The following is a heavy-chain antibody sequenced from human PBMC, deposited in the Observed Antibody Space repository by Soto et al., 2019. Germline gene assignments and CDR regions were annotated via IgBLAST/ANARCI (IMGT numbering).Heavy chain of an antibody. D-gene: IGHD3-10*01. V-gene: IGHV4-39*01. Sequence: QLQLQESGPGLVKPSETLSLTCTVSGGSISSSSYYWGWIRQPPGKGLEWIGSIHYSGSTYYNPSLKSRVTISVDTSKNQFSLKLSSVTAADTAVYYCATLWFGEGNYWGQGTLVTVSS. CDR1: GGSISSSSYY. CDR3: ATLWFGEGNY. J-gene: IGHJ4*02. CDR2: IHYSGST.